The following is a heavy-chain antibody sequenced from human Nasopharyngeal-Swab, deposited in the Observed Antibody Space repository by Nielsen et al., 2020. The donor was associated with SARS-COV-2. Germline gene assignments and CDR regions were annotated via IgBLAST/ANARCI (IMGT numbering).Heavy chain of an antibody. J-gene: IGHJ4*02. D-gene: IGHD2-15*01. CDR1: GFTFSAHY. CDR3: TRCGGGCYSGRDY. CDR2: IRSKGNNYAT. V-gene: IGHV3-73*01. Sequence: GESLKISCAASGFTFSAHYMDWVRQASGKGLEWVGRIRSKGNNYATAYSASVKGRFIIFRDDPTNTAYLQMNSLKTEDTAMYYCTRCGGGCYSGRDYWGQGTLVTVSS.